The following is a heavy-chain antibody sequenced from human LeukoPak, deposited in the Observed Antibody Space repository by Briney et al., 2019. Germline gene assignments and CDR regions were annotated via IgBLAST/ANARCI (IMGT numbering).Heavy chain of an antibody. Sequence: GGSLRLSCAASGFTFSSYAMSWVRQAPGKGLEWVSAISGSSGSTYYADSVKGRFTISRDNSKNTLYLQMNSLRAEDTAVYYCAKTGSSSWGYFDYWGQGTLVTVSS. CDR1: GFTFSSYA. J-gene: IGHJ4*02. CDR3: AKTGSSSWGYFDY. CDR2: ISGSSGST. D-gene: IGHD6-13*01. V-gene: IGHV3-23*01.